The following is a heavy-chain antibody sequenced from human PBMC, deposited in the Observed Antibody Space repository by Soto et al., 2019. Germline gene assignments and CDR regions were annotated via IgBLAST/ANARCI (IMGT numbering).Heavy chain of an antibody. CDR2: ISSGVNDI. Sequence: GGSLRLSCEASGFPFSRYSLNWVRQAPGKGLEWVSSISSGVNDISYAESVEGRFFTSRDNVNNVLYLDINNLRTDDTAVYYCASMGYWGKGTMVTVSS. CDR3: ASMGY. V-gene: IGHV3-21*06. CDR1: GFPFSRYS. J-gene: IGHJ4*02.